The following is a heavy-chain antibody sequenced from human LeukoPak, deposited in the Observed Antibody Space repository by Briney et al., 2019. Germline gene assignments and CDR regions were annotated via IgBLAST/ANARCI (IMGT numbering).Heavy chain of an antibody. CDR2: IYCSGST. J-gene: IGHJ4*02. Sequence: SETLSLTCTVSGGSISSYYWSWIRQPPGKGLEWIGYIYCSGSTNYNPSLKSRVTISVDTSKNQFSLKLSSVTAADTAVYYCAREAVIAYFDYWGQGTLVTVSS. CDR1: GGSISSYY. CDR3: AREAVIAYFDY. V-gene: IGHV4-59*01. D-gene: IGHD2-21*01.